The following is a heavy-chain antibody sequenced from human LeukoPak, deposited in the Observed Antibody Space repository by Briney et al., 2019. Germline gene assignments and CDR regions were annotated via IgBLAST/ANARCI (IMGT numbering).Heavy chain of an antibody. J-gene: IGHJ4*02. V-gene: IGHV3-23*01. D-gene: IGHD1-26*01. CDR1: GFTFTSYA. CDR3: AKAGSYWDFDY. CDR2: ISGSVGST. Sequence: PGGSLRLSCAASGFTFTSYAMNWDRQAPGKGLEWVSAISGSVGSTYLADSVKGRFTISRDSSKNTLYLQMNSLRVEDTAVYYCAKAGSYWDFDYWGQGTLVIVSS.